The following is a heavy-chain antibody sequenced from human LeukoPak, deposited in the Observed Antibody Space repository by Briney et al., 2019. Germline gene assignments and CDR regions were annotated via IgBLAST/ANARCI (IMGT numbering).Heavy chain of an antibody. V-gene: IGHV4-61*09. J-gene: IGHJ4*02. CDR1: GGSISSGSYY. CDR2: IYTSGST. Sequence: ASETLSLTCTVSGGSISSGSYYWSWIRQPAGKGLEWIGHIYTSGSTDYDPSLKSRVTISVDTSRTRFSLKLRSVTPADQAVYYWAGLGGDEPGFDYWGQGTLVTVPS. D-gene: IGHD3-16*01. CDR3: AGLGGDEPGFDY.